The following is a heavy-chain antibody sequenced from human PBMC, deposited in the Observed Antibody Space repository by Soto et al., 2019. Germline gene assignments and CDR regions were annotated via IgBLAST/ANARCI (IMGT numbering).Heavy chain of an antibody. J-gene: IGHJ6*02. D-gene: IGHD3-16*02. Sequence: PSETLSLTCTVSCGSISSYYWSWIRQPPGKGLEWIGYIYYSGSTNYNPSLKSRVTIAVDTSKNQYSLKLRSVTAADKAVYYGARVGRLMITFGGVIEPVDYYYYYGMDVWGQGTTVTVSS. CDR1: CGSISSYY. CDR3: ARVGRLMITFGGVIEPVDYYYYYGMDV. CDR2: IYYSGST. V-gene: IGHV4-59*01.